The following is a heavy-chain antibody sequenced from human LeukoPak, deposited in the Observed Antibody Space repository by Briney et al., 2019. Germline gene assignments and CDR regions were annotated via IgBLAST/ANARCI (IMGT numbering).Heavy chain of an antibody. CDR2: IYYSGST. CDR3: ARGIVATRYYYYMGV. Sequence: SETLSLTCTVSGGSISSYYWSWIRQPPGKGLEWIGYIYYSGSTNYNPSLKSRVTISVDTSKNQFSLKLSSVTAADTAVYYCARGIVATRYYYYMGVWGKGTTVTVSS. D-gene: IGHD5-12*01. V-gene: IGHV4-59*01. J-gene: IGHJ6*03. CDR1: GGSISSYY.